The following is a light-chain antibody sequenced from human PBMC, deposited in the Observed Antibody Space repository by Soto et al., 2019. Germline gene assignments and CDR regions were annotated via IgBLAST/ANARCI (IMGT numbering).Light chain of an antibody. J-gene: IGKJ1*01. CDR2: DTS. V-gene: IGKV3-11*01. CDR1: QSVSNY. Sequence: EIVLTQSPAILSLSPGERATLSCRASQSVSNYLAWYQQKSGQAPRLLIYDTSNRATGIPARFSGSGSGTDFTLTISSIEPEDFAVYYCQQRRTFGQGTKVDIK. CDR3: QQRRT.